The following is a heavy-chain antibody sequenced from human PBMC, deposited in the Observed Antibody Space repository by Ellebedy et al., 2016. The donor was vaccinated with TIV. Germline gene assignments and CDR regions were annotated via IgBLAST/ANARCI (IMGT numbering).Heavy chain of an antibody. CDR2: INPDGNEK. CDR1: GFTFSHYW. Sequence: GGSLRLSCAASGFTFSHYWMNWVRQAPGKGLEWVAFINPDGNEKYYVDSVKGRFTISRDNAKNSLYLQMNSLRAEDTAVYYCARDSPLENWFDPWGQGTLVTVSS. J-gene: IGHJ5*02. V-gene: IGHV3-7*01. CDR3: ARDSPLENWFDP.